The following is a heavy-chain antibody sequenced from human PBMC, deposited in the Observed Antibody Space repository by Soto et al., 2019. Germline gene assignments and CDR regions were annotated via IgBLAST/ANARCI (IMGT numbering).Heavy chain of an antibody. CDR1: GYTFASYA. V-gene: IGHV1-18*01. Sequence: QVQLVQSGAEVKKPGASVKVSCKASGYTFASYAISWMRQAPGQGLEWMGWISAYNGNTNYAQKLQGRVTMTTDTPTSTAYMELRSRRSDDTAGYYCARDPPPPDYWGQGTLVTVSS. J-gene: IGHJ4*02. CDR3: ARDPPPPDY. CDR2: ISAYNGNT.